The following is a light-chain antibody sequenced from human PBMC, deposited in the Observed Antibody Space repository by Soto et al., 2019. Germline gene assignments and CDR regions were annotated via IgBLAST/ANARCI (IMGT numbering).Light chain of an antibody. V-gene: IGKV1-5*03. CDR2: KAS. CDR1: QSISSW. J-gene: IGKJ4*01. CDR3: QQYNHYPVT. Sequence: DIQMTQSPSTLSASVGDRVTITCRASQSISSWLAWYQQKPGKAPKLLIYKASSLESVVPSRFSGSGSGTEFTLTISNLQPEDFATYYCQQYNHYPVTFGGGTKVDIK.